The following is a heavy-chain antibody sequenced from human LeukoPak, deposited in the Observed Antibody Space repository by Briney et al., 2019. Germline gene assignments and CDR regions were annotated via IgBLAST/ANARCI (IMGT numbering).Heavy chain of an antibody. J-gene: IGHJ4*02. CDR1: AFTFSSYA. CDR2: ISGSGGST. D-gene: IGHD6-19*01. CDR3: AKDSSGCHWR. Sequence: GGSLRLSCAGSAFTFSSYAMSWVRQAPGKGLEWVSAISGSGGSTYYADSVKGRFTISRDNSKNTLYLQMNSLRAGDTAVYYCAKDSSGCHWRWGQGTLVTVSS. V-gene: IGHV3-23*01.